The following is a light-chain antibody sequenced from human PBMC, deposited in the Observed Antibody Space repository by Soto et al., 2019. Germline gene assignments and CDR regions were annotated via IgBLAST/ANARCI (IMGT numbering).Light chain of an antibody. Sequence: DIQMTQSPSTLYASVGDKITITCRSNHSVSTWLAWYQLPPVKAPSLLIYRASTLEIGVPSRFSGSGSGTEFTLTISGLQPDDFATYYCQQYKSYSFGGGTKVDIK. CDR1: HSVSTW. V-gene: IGKV1-5*03. CDR3: QQYKSYS. CDR2: RAS. J-gene: IGKJ4*01.